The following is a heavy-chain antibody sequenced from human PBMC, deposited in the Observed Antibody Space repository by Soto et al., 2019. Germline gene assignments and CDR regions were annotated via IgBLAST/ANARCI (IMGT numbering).Heavy chain of an antibody. V-gene: IGHV4-39*01. CDR1: GDSINDFSYY. Sequence: QLQLQESGPGLVKPSETLSLTCTVSGDSINDFSYYWAWIRQPPEKGLECIGNIYYTGSTHYNPSLKSRVTIFIDTSKNQFSLRLTSVTAADTAVYYCARHTRYCTTTNCYFDYWGQGTLVTVSS. J-gene: IGHJ4*02. CDR2: IYYTGST. CDR3: ARHTRYCTTTNCYFDY. D-gene: IGHD2-2*01.